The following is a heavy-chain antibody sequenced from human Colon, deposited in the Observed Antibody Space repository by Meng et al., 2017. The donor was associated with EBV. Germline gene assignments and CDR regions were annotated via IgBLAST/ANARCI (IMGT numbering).Heavy chain of an antibody. D-gene: IGHD6-19*01. J-gene: IGHJ5*02. CDR3: AHQAVAGTSGWFDP. V-gene: IGHV1-2*06. CDR1: GYPRTAYH. CDR2: INPNSGGT. Sequence: QLASEVKKPGASVKTTSKGSGYPRTAYHMHWVRQDPGQGLEWMGPINPNSGGTNYAQKFQGRVTMTRDTSISTAYMELSRLRSDDTAVYYCAHQAVAGTSGWFDPWGQGTLVTVSS.